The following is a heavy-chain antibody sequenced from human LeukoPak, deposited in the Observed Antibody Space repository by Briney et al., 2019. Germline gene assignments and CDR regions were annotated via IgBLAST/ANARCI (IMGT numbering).Heavy chain of an antibody. CDR1: GFTFDDYA. CDR2: ISWNSGSI. D-gene: IGHD3-10*01. V-gene: IGHV3-9*01. J-gene: IGHJ4*02. Sequence: PGRSLRLSCAASGFTFDDYAMHWVRQAPGKGLEWVSGISWNSGSIGYADPVKGRFTISRDNAKNSLYLQMNSLRAEDTALYYCAKGPYYYGSGSRLMGYFDYWGQGTLVTVSS. CDR3: AKGPYYYGSGSRLMGYFDY.